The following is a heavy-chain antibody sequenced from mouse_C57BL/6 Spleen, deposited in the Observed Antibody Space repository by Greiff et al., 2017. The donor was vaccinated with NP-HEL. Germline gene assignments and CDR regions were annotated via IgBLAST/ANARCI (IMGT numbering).Heavy chain of an antibody. CDR3: ARVYGSSYGYFDV. J-gene: IGHJ1*03. Sequence: QVQLKQPGAELVRPGSSVKLSCKASGYTFTSYWMHWVKQRPIQGLEWIGNIDPSDSETHYNQKFKDKATLTVDKSSSTAYMQLSSLTSEDSAVYYCARVYGSSYGYFDVWGTGTTVTVSS. CDR2: IDPSDSET. V-gene: IGHV1-52*01. CDR1: GYTFTSYW. D-gene: IGHD1-1*01.